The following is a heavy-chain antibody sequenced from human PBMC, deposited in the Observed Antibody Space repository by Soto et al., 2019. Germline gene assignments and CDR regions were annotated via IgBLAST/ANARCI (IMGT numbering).Heavy chain of an antibody. Sequence: PSETLSLTCTVSGGSLSSTGYYWGWVRQPPGKGLEWIGYIYYSGSPNYNPSLKSRVTISVDTSKNQFSLKLSSVTAADTAVYYCARDSHWSCKGFDPWGQGTLVTVSS. CDR1: GGSLSSTGYY. CDR2: IYYSGSP. V-gene: IGHV4-61*08. CDR3: ARDSHWSCKGFDP. J-gene: IGHJ5*02.